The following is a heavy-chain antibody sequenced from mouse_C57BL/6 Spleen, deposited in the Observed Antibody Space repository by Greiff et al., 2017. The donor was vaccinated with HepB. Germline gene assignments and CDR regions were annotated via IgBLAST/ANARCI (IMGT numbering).Heavy chain of an antibody. Sequence: VQLQQPGAELVRPGSSVKLSCKASGYTFTSYWMHWVKQRPIQGLEWIGNIDPSDSETHYNQKFKDKATLTVDKSSSTAYMQLSSLTSEDSAVYYCARMGTAQATSWFAYWGQGTLVTVSA. CDR2: IDPSDSET. CDR1: GYTFTSYW. D-gene: IGHD3-2*02. V-gene: IGHV1-52*01. J-gene: IGHJ3*01. CDR3: ARMGTAQATSWFAY.